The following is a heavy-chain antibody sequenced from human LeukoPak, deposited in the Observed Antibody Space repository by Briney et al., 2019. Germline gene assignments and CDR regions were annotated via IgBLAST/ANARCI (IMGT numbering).Heavy chain of an antibody. CDR3: ARDPRIAAAGIFDD. J-gene: IGHJ4*02. CDR2: ISSSSSYI. Sequence: GGSLRLSCAASGFTFSSYSMNWVRQAPGKGLEWVSSISSSSSYIYYADSVKGRFTISRDNAKNSLYLQMNSLRAEDTAVYYCARDPRIAAAGIFDDWGQGTLVTVSS. CDR1: GFTFSSYS. D-gene: IGHD6-13*01. V-gene: IGHV3-21*01.